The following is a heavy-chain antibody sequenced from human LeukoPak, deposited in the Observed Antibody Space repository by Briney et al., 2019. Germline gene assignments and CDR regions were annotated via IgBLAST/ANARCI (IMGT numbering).Heavy chain of an antibody. Sequence: ASVKVSCKASGYTFTSYDINWVRQATGQGLEWMGWMNPNSGNTGYAQKFQGRVTITRNTSISTAYMELSSLRSEDTAVYYCARSPAIRRGDYFDYWGQGTLVTVSS. V-gene: IGHV1-8*03. CDR3: ARSPAIRRGDYFDY. CDR1: GYTFTSYD. D-gene: IGHD2-2*02. CDR2: MNPNSGNT. J-gene: IGHJ4*02.